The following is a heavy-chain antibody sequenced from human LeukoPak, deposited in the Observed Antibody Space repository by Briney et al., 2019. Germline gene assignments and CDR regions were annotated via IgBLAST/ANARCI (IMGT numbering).Heavy chain of an antibody. J-gene: IGHJ4*02. Sequence: SETLSLTCTVSDCSISSYYWSWIRQPPGKGLEWIGYIYYSGSTNYNPSLKSRVTISVDTSKNQFSLKLSSVTAADTAVYYCARGHLLFDYWGQGTLVTVSS. D-gene: IGHD1-26*01. CDR2: IYYSGST. CDR3: ARGHLLFDY. CDR1: DCSISSYY. V-gene: IGHV4-59*01.